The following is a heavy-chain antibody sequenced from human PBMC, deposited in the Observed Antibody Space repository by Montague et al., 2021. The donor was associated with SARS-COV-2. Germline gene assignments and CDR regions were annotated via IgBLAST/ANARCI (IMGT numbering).Heavy chain of an antibody. CDR3: ARDRTNLEAFDY. D-gene: IGHD1-1*01. V-gene: IGHV3-23*01. Sequence: SLRLSCAASEFTFSNYAMSWVRQAPGKGLEWVSTITVSDENTRYADPVKGRFTISRDNSKNTLSLQMNRLRADDTALYYCARDRTNLEAFDYWGQGTLVIVSS. J-gene: IGHJ4*02. CDR1: EFTFSNYA. CDR2: ITVSDENT.